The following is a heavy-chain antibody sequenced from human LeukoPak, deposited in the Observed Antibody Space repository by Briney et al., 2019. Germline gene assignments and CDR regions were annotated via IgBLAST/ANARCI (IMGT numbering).Heavy chain of an antibody. J-gene: IGHJ4*02. CDR2: ISGSGGST. D-gene: IGHD3-10*01. V-gene: IGHV3-23*01. Sequence: GGSLRLSCAASGFTFSSYAMSWVRQAPGKGLEWVSAISGSGGSTYYADSVKGRFTISRDNSKNTLYLQMNSLSAEDTAVYYCARLGYGSGRYSDLDYWGQGTLVTVSS. CDR1: GFTFSSYA. CDR3: ARLGYGSGRYSDLDY.